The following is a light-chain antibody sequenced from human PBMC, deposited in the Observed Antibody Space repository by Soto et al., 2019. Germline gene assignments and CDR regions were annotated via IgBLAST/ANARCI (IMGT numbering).Light chain of an antibody. CDR1: QSVSSSF. V-gene: IGKV3-20*01. J-gene: IGKJ1*01. CDR2: GAS. CDR3: QQYGSSRT. Sequence: EIVLTQSPGTLSLSPAERATLSCRASQSVSSSFLAWYQQKPGQAPRLLIYGASSRPTGIPDRFSGSGSGTDFTLSISRLEPEDFAVYYCQQYGSSRTFGQGTKVDIK.